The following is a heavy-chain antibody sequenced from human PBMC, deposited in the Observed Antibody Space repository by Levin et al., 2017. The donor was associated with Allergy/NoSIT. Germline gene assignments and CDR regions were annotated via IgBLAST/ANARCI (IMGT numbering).Heavy chain of an antibody. V-gene: IGHV3-23*01. CDR2: ISRSGLST. CDR1: GFTFTTYA. Sequence: GGSLRLSCAASGFTFTTYAMSWVRQAPGKGLEWVSSISRSGLSTYSADSVKGRFTISRDNSKNTLYLQMNSLRVEDTALYYCAKEIAAPGLYDYGLDVWGQGTTVTVSS. D-gene: IGHD6-13*01. CDR3: AKEIAAPGLYDYGLDV. J-gene: IGHJ6*02.